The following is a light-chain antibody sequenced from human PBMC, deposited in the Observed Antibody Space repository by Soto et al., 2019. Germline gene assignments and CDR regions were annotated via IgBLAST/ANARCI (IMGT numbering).Light chain of an antibody. CDR2: DAS. V-gene: IGKV3D-15*01. CDR3: QHYNNWPPWT. J-gene: IGKJ1*01. Sequence: EIVLTQSPGTLSLSPGERATLSCRASQSVSSSYLAWYQQKPGQAPRLLIYDASNRATGIPARFIGSGSGTEFTLTISSLQSEDFAVYYCQHYNNWPPWTFGRGTKVDIK. CDR1: QSVSSSY.